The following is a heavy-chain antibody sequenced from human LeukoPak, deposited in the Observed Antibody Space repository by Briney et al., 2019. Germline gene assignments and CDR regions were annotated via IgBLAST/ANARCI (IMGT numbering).Heavy chain of an antibody. CDR3: TTVGLSGYYDRSGYYYFDY. CDR1: GFTFSNAW. J-gene: IGHJ4*02. Sequence: PGGSLRLSCAASGFTFSNAWMSWVRQAPGKGLEGIGRIERKSGGGTTDYAAPVKGRFTISRDDSKNTLYLQMNSLKTEDAAVYYCTTVGLSGYYDRSGYYYFDYWGQGTLVTVSS. D-gene: IGHD3-22*01. V-gene: IGHV3-15*04. CDR2: IERKSGGGTT.